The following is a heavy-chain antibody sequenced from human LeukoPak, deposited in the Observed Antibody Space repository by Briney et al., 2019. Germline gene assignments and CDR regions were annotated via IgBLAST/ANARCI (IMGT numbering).Heavy chain of an antibody. V-gene: IGHV1-2*02. D-gene: IGHD3-16*02. J-gene: IGHJ4*02. CDR2: INPNSGDT. CDR1: GYTFGGYQ. CDR3: ARGAVSGTYRYLY. Sequence: ASVKVSCKASGYTFGGYQIHWVRQAPGQGLEWMGWINPNSGDTKYAQKFQGRVTMTSDTSTSTVYMELSRLSSDDTAVYSCARGAVSGTYRYLYWGQGTLVTVSS.